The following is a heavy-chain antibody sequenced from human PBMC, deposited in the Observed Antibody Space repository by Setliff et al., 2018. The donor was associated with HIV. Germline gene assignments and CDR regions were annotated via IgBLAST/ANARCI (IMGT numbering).Heavy chain of an antibody. CDR1: GLTFNRYW. Sequence: ESLKISCVVSGLTFNRYWMSWVRQVPGKGLEWIGYISNIGSTNYNPSLKSRVTMSVDTSKNQFSLRLTSVSAADTALYYCAGSMGATKGSWFEPWGQGTLVTVSS. CDR2: ISNIGST. D-gene: IGHD1-26*01. V-gene: IGHV4-59*12. J-gene: IGHJ5*02. CDR3: AGSMGATKGSWFEP.